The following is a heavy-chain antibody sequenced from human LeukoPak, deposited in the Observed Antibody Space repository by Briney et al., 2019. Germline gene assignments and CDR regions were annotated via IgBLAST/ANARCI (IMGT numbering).Heavy chain of an antibody. CDR1: GFTFGKYR. CDR2: IKLDGSEK. J-gene: IGHJ4*02. Sequence: GGSLRLSCVASGFTFGKYRMSWVRQAPGKGLEWVANIKLDGSEKNYVDSVKGRFTISRDNTKNSLYLQMNSLRAEDTAVFYCARDQYDTWSRRGNFDSWGQGTLVIVSS. V-gene: IGHV3-7*03. CDR3: ARDQYDTWSRRGNFDS. D-gene: IGHD3-3*01.